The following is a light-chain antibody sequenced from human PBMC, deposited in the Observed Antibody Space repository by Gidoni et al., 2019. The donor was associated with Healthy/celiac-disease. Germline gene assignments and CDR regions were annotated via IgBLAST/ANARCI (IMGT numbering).Light chain of an antibody. J-gene: IGLJ1*01. Sequence: QSVLPQPPSASGTPGQRVTNSCSGSSSNIGSNYVYWYQQLPGTAPKLLIYRNNQRPSGVPDRFSGSKSGTSASLAISGLRSEDEADYYCAAWDDSLSVLYVFGTGTKVTV. CDR3: AAWDDSLSVLYV. V-gene: IGLV1-47*01. CDR1: SSNIGSNY. CDR2: RNN.